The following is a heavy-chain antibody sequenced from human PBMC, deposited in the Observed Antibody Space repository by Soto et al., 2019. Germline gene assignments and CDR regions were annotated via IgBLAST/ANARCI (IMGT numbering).Heavy chain of an antibody. CDR2: FDPEDGET. Sequence: ASVKVSCKVSGYTLTGLSMHWVRQAPGKGLEWMGGFDPEDGETIYAQKFQGRVTMTEDTSTDTAYMELSSLGSEDTAVYYCATSYGDYNLGVDYWGQGTLVTVSS. J-gene: IGHJ4*02. V-gene: IGHV1-24*01. CDR3: ATSYGDYNLGVDY. CDR1: GYTLTGLS. D-gene: IGHD4-17*01.